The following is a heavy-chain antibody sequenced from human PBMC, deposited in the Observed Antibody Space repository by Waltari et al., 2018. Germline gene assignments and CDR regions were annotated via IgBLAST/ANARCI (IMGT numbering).Heavy chain of an antibody. CDR3: AKDGSSGWSY. V-gene: IGHV3-30*18. CDR2: KSYDGSNK. J-gene: IGHJ4*02. Sequence: QVQLVESGGGVVQPGRSLRLSCAASGFTFSSYGMHWVRQAPGKGLEGVAVKSYDGSNKYYADSVKGRFTISRDKSKNTLYLQMNSLRAEDTAVYYCAKDGSSGWSYWGQGTLVTVSS. CDR1: GFTFSSYG. D-gene: IGHD6-19*01.